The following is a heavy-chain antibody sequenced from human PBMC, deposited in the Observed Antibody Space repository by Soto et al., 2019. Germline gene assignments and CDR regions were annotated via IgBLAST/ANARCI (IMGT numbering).Heavy chain of an antibody. D-gene: IGHD5-18*01. CDR1: GFTFSSYA. CDR2: ISYDGSNK. Sequence: PGGSLRLSCAASGFTFSSYAMHWVRQAPGKGLEWVAVISYDGSNKYYADSVKGRFTISRDNSKNTLYLQMNSLRAEGTAVYYCARDGGYGVEDALAIWGQGTMVTVSS. V-gene: IGHV3-30-3*01. CDR3: ARDGGYGVEDALAI. J-gene: IGHJ3*02.